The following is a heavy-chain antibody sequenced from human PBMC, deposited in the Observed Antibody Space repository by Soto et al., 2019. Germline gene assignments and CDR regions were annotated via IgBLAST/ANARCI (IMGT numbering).Heavy chain of an antibody. Sequence: GGSLRLSCAASGFTFSSYAMTWVRRAPGKGLEWLAAVSGDGSSTYYADSAKGRFTISRDNSKNTLSLQLTSLRADDTAVYYCCKATSVDVANGSLLDSWGHGTLVTVSS. CDR3: CKATSVDVANGSLLDS. D-gene: IGHD3-10*01. CDR2: VSGDGSST. CDR1: GFTFSSYA. J-gene: IGHJ5*01. V-gene: IGHV3-23*01.